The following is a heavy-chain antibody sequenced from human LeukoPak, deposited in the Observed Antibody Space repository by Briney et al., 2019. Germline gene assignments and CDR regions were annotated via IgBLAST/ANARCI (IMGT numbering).Heavy chain of an antibody. CDR2: ISGSGGTT. V-gene: IGHV3-23*01. J-gene: IGHJ3*02. CDR3: AKDGVATQHALDI. Sequence: PGGSLRLSCAASGFNFRAYAMTWVRQAPGKGLDWVSGISGSGGTTYYADSVRGRFTISRDNSKNTVYLQLNNLRAEDTAAYYCAKDGVATQHALDIWGHGTMVTVSS. D-gene: IGHD5-12*01. CDR1: GFNFRAYA.